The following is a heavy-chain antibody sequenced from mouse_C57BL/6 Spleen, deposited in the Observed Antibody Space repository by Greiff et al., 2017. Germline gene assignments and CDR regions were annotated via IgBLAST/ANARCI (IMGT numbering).Heavy chain of an antibody. CDR1: GFTFSDYG. V-gene: IGHV5-17*01. J-gene: IGHJ4*01. D-gene: IGHD1-1*02. CDR3: ARSRVGAMDY. Sequence: EVMLVESGGGLVKPGGSLKLSCAASGFTFSDYGMHWVRQAPEKGLEWVAYISSGSSTIYYADTVKGRFTISRDNAKNTLVLQMTSLRSEGTAMYYCARSRVGAMDYWGQGTSVTVSS. CDR2: ISSGSSTI.